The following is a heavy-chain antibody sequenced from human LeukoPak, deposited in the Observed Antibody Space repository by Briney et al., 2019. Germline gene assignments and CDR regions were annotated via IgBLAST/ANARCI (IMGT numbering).Heavy chain of an antibody. CDR1: GGSISSYY. CDR3: ARSIVVVPAAAYLDAFDI. D-gene: IGHD2-2*01. V-gene: IGHV4-4*08. Sequence: SETLSLTCTVSGGSISSYYWSWIRQPPGKGLEWLGYIYTSGSTNYNPSLKSRVTISVDTYKNQFSLKLSSVTAADTAVYYCARSIVVVPAAAYLDAFDIWGQGTMVTVSS. CDR2: IYTSGST. J-gene: IGHJ3*02.